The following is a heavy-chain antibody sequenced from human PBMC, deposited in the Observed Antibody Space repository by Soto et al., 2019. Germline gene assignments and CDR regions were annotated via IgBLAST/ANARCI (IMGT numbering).Heavy chain of an antibody. CDR3: ARDTGGSYDY. CDR1: GFTFADYY. V-gene: IGHV3-72*01. Sequence: EVQLVESGGGLVQPGGSLRLSCAASGFTFADYYMDWVRQVPGKGLEWVGRTRNRANSYAPEYAPSVKGRFIISRDDSKDSMYLQMNSLKIEDTAVYYCARDTGGSYDYWGQGALVTVSS. CDR2: TRNRANSYAP. D-gene: IGHD1-26*01. J-gene: IGHJ4*02.